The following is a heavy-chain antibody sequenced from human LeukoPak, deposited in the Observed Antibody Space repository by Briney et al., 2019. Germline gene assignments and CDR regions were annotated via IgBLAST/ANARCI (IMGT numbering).Heavy chain of an antibody. J-gene: IGHJ4*02. CDR1: GYTFTGYY. CDR3: ARGTARGSSGWYDY. D-gene: IGHD6-19*01. CDR2: INPNSGGT. V-gene: IGHV1-2*02. Sequence: GASVKVSCKASGYTFTGYYMHWVRQAPGQGPEWMGWINPNSGGTNYAQKFQGRVTMTRDTSISTAYMELSRLRSDDTAVYYCARGTARGSSGWYDYWGQGTLVTVSS.